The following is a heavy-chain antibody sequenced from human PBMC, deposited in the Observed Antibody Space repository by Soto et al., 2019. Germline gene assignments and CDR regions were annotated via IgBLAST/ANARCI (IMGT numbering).Heavy chain of an antibody. Sequence: GGSLRLSCAASGFTFSSYAMSWVRQAPGKGLEWVSAISGSGGSTYYADSVKGRFTISRDNSKNTLYLQMNSLRAEDTALYDCAKSTVTTTYPAVIDYWGQGTLVTVSS. CDR3: AKSTVTTTYPAVIDY. V-gene: IGHV3-23*01. CDR2: ISGSGGST. CDR1: GFTFSSYA. J-gene: IGHJ4*02. D-gene: IGHD4-4*01.